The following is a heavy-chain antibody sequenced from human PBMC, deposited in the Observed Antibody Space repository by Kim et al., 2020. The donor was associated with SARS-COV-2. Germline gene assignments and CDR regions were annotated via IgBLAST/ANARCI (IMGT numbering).Heavy chain of an antibody. Sequence: GGSLRLSCAASGFTFSSYAMSWVRQTPGKGLEWVSAISGSGGSTYYADSVKGRFTISRDNSKNTLYLQMNSLRAEDTAVYYCAKDSVTMIIGGDYFDYWGQATLVTVSS. CDR1: GFTFSSYA. CDR3: AKDSVTMIIGGDYFDY. D-gene: IGHD3-22*01. V-gene: IGHV3-23*01. J-gene: IGHJ4*02. CDR2: ISGSGGST.